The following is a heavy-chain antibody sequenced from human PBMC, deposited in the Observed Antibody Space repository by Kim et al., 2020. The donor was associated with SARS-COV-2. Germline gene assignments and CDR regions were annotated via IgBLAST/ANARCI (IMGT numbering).Heavy chain of an antibody. Sequence: SETLSLTCTVSGGSISSYYWSWIRQPPGKGLEWIGYIYYSGSTNYNPSLKSRVTISVDTSKNQFSLKLSSVTAADTAVYYCARSATGGELLGYWGQGTLV. CDR3: ARSATGGELLGY. CDR1: GGSISSYY. J-gene: IGHJ4*02. V-gene: IGHV4-59*08. CDR2: IYYSGST. D-gene: IGHD1-26*01.